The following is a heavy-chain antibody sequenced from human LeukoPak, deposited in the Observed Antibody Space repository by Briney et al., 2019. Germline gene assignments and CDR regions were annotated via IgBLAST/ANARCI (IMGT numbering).Heavy chain of an antibody. J-gene: IGHJ6*02. CDR3: ARNGPGGYYYYGMDV. Sequence: PSETLSLTCTVSGGSISSYYWSWIRQPAGKGLEWIGRIYTSGSTKYNPSLKRRVTMSVDTSKNQFSLKLSSVTAADTAVYYCARNGPGGYYYYGMDVWGQGTTVTVSS. V-gene: IGHV4-4*07. CDR1: GGSISSYY. CDR2: IYTSGST. D-gene: IGHD3-10*01.